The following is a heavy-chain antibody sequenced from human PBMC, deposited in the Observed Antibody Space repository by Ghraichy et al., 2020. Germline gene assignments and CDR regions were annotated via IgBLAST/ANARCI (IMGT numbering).Heavy chain of an antibody. CDR2: INHSGST. Sequence: SETLSLTCAVYGGSFSGYYWSWIRQPPGKGLEWIGEINHSGSTNYNPSLKSRVTISVDTSKNQFSLKLSSVTAADTAVYYCARHPRRRGVDYWGQGTLVTVSS. CDR1: GGSFSGYY. CDR3: ARHPRRRGVDY. D-gene: IGHD6-6*01. V-gene: IGHV4-34*01. J-gene: IGHJ4*02.